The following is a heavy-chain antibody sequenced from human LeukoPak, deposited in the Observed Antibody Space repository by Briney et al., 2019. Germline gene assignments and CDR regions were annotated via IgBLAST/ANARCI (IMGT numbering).Heavy chain of an antibody. D-gene: IGHD6-19*01. V-gene: IGHV1-58*01. Sequence: ASVKVSCKASGFTFTTSAVQWVRQARGQRREWIGWIVVGSGDTNYAQKFQERVTITRDMSTSTAYMELSSLRSEDTAVYYCAAGASIAVAGTPYYYYYYGMDVWGKGTTVTVSS. CDR3: AAGASIAVAGTPYYYYYYGMDV. CDR1: GFTFTTSA. J-gene: IGHJ6*04. CDR2: IVVGSGDT.